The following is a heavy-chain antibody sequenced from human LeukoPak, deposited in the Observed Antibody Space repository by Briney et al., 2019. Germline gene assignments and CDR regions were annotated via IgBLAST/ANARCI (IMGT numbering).Heavy chain of an antibody. D-gene: IGHD3-9*01. V-gene: IGHV3-74*01. J-gene: IGHJ4*02. CDR3: ARDVDSQDYFHY. CDR2: IKSDGSST. Sequence: GGSLRLSCAASGFTFSNYWMHWVRPAPGKGLVWVSRIKSDGSSTNYADSVKGRFTISRDNAKNTLFLQMNSLRVEDTAVYYCARDVDSQDYFHYWGQGTLVTVSS. CDR1: GFTFSNYW.